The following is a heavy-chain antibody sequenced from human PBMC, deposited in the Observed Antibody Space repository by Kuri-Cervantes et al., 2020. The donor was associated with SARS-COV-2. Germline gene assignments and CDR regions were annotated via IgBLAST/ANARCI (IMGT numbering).Heavy chain of an antibody. CDR1: GGSIKNYF. CDR3: ARDTGTYCSDISCYGYYYYYGMDV. J-gene: IGHJ6*02. V-gene: IGHV4-59*01. D-gene: IGHD2-2*01. Sequence: GSLRLTCTVSGGSIKNYFWTWIRQSPGKGLEWIGHIYSTGATNYNPALKSRVAISLDTSKRQFSLKLNSVTAADTALYYCARDTGTYCSDISCYGYYYYYGMDVWGQGTTVTVSS. CDR2: IYSTGAT.